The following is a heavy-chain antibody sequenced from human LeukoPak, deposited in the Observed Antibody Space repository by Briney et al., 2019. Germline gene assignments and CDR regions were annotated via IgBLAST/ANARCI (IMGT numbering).Heavy chain of an antibody. J-gene: IGHJ4*02. V-gene: IGHV4-38-2*02. CDR3: ARADGIAVAGFDY. CDR1: GYSISSDYY. Sequence: SETLSLTCTVSGYSISSDYYWGWIRQPPGKGLEWVGSIYHTGTTYYNPSLKSRVTISVDTSKNQFSLKLSSVTAADTAVYYCARADGIAVAGFDYWGQGTLVTVSS. CDR2: IYHTGTT. D-gene: IGHD6-19*01.